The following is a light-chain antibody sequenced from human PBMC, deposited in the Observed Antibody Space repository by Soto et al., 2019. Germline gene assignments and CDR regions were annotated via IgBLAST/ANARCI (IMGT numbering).Light chain of an antibody. CDR2: DAS. V-gene: IGKV3-11*01. CDR1: QSFSSY. CDR3: QQRSNWLALT. Sequence: EIVLTQSPATLSLSPGERATLSCRASQSFSSYLAWYQQKPGQAPRLLIYDASNRATCIPARFSGSGSGTDFILTISSLEPEDFAVYYCQQRSNWLALTFGGGTKVEIK. J-gene: IGKJ4*01.